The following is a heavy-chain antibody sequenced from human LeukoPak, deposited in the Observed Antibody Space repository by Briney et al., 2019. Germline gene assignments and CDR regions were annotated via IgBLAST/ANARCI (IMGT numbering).Heavy chain of an antibody. V-gene: IGHV1-24*01. CDR1: GYTLTELS. CDR2: FDPEDGET. Sequence: GASVKVFCKVSGYTLTELSMHWVRQAPGKGLEWMGGFDPEDGETIYAQKFQGRVTMTEDTSTDTAYMELSSLRSEDTAVYYCATWGYCSGGSCYPYYFDYWGQGTLVTVSS. D-gene: IGHD2-15*01. J-gene: IGHJ4*02. CDR3: ATWGYCSGGSCYPYYFDY.